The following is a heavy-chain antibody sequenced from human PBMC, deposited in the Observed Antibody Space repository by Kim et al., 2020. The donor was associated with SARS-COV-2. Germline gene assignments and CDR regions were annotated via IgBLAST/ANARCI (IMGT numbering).Heavy chain of an antibody. J-gene: IGHJ6*02. Sequence: SETLSLTCTVSGGSISSYYWSWIRQPPGKGLEWIGYIYYSGSTNYNPSLKSRVTISVDTSKNQFSLKLSSVTAADTAVYYCARDHRVTIFGVARGIYGMDVWGQGTTVTVSS. CDR2: IYYSGST. CDR3: ARDHRVTIFGVARGIYGMDV. D-gene: IGHD3-3*01. CDR1: GGSISSYY. V-gene: IGHV4-59*01.